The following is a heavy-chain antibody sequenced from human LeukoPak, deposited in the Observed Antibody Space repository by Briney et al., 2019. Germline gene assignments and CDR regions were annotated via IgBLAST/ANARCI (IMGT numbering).Heavy chain of an antibody. CDR1: GGYISGYY. CDR3: ARLMTGTTTAFDI. J-gene: IGHJ3*02. Sequence: KPSETLSLTCTVSGGYISGYYWSWIRQPAGKGLEWVGRIYTSGSTHYNPSLKSRVTMSVDTSKNQFSLNLSSVTAAETAVYYCARLMTGTTTAFDIWGQGTMVTVSS. V-gene: IGHV4-4*07. D-gene: IGHD1-7*01. CDR2: IYTSGST.